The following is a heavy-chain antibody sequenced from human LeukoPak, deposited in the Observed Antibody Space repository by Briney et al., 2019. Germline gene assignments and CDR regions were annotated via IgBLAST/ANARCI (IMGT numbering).Heavy chain of an antibody. CDR1: GFTFSSYA. CDR2: IRDSGSST. Sequence: GGALRLSCAASGFTFSSYAMSWVRQAPGKGLEWVSAIRDSGSSTHYADSVKGRFTTSRDNSKNTLFLQMNSLRAEDTAIYYCAKYGPQDSGSSHFDYWGQGALVTVSS. V-gene: IGHV3-23*01. CDR3: AKYGPQDSGSSHFDY. J-gene: IGHJ4*02. D-gene: IGHD1-26*01.